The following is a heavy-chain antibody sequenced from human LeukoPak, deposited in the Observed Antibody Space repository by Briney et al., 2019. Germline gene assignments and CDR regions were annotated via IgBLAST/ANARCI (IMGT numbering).Heavy chain of an antibody. J-gene: IGHJ3*02. CDR2: INHSGRT. Sequence: SETLSLTCAVYVGSFSDYYWSWIRQPPGKGLEWIGEINHSGRTNSNPSLKSRVTISVDTSKDQFSLRLNSVTAADTAVYYCARVTIFDYGILAVPISFDMWGQGTMVTVSS. V-gene: IGHV4-34*01. CDR3: ARVTIFDYGILAVPISFDM. CDR1: VGSFSDYY. D-gene: IGHD3-3*01.